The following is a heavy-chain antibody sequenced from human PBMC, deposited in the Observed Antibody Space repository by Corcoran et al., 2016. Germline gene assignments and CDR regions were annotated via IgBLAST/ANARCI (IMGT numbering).Heavy chain of an antibody. CDR2: IYPADSDT. D-gene: IGHD6-19*01. V-gene: IGHV5-51*01. J-gene: IGHJ4*02. CDR3: ARLSHNSGWYEGDCDY. Sequence: EVQLVQSGAEVKKPGESLKISCKGSGYSFTTYWIGWVRQMPGKGLECMGIIYPADSDTRYRPSFQGQVTILADRSISTAYLQWSSLRASDTAMYYCARLSHNSGWYEGDCDYWGQGTLVTVSS. CDR1: GYSFTTYW.